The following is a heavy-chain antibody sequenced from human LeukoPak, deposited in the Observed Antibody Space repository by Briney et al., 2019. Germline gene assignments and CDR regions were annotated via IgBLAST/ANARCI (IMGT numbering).Heavy chain of an antibody. J-gene: IGHJ4*02. Sequence: SETLSLTCTVSGGSISSYYWSWIRQPPGKGLEWIGYIYYSGSTNYNPSLKSRVTISVDTSKNQFSLKLSSVTAADTAVYYCARSPTYDYIWGSYLYYFDYWGQGTLVTVSS. CDR2: IYYSGST. V-gene: IGHV4-59*01. D-gene: IGHD3-16*02. CDR3: ARSPTYDYIWGSYLYYFDY. CDR1: GGSISSYY.